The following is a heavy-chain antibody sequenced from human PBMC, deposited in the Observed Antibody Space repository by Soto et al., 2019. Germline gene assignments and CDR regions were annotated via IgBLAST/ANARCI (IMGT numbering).Heavy chain of an antibody. CDR2: TYYRTKWYN. V-gene: IGHV6-1*01. J-gene: IGHJ5*02. CDR1: GDSVSGNSAA. CDR3: ARGTFVEGCWTSWFDP. Sequence: SRTLSLTPALSGDSVSGNSAACEWIRQSPSRGIELLGRTYYRTKWYNDYSESVKSRITISPDTTKNQFSLQLNSVTPEDTAVYYCARGTFVEGCWTSWFDPWGQGTLVTVSS. D-gene: IGHD2-15*01.